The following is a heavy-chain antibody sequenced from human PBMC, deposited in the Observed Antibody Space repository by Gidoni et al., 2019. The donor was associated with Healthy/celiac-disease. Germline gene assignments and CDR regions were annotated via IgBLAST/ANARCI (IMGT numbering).Heavy chain of an antibody. CDR1: GGSFSGYY. J-gene: IGHJ5*02. V-gene: IGHV4-34*01. CDR3: ARKRPSGLTGYYKANWLDP. Sequence: QVQLQQWGAGRLKPSETLSLTCAVYGGSFSGYYWSWIRQPPGKGLEWIGEINHSGSTNYNPSLKSRVTISVDTSKNQFSLKLSSVTAADTAVYYCARKRPSGLTGYYKANWLDPWGQGTLVTVSS. D-gene: IGHD3-9*01. CDR2: INHSGST.